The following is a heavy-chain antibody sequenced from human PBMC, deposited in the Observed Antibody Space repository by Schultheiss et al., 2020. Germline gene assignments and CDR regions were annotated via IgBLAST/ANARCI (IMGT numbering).Heavy chain of an antibody. CDR2: ISNTGHYT. J-gene: IGHJ6*03. CDR3: ARDLRHGQTYYYYMDV. CDR1: GLIFRDCY. V-gene: IGHV3-11*05. D-gene: IGHD2-8*01. Sequence: GGSLRLSCAASGLIFRDCYMSWIRQTPGKGLEWVSYISNTGHYTNYADSVKGRFTISRDNAKNSLYLQMNSLRAEDTAVYYCARDLRHGQTYYYYMDVWGKGTTVTVSS.